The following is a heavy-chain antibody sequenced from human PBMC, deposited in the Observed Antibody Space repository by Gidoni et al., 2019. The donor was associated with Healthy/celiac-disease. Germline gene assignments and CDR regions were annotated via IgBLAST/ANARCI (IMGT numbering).Heavy chain of an antibody. CDR3: ARGNYDSSGLDDAFDI. D-gene: IGHD3-22*01. CDR1: GGSISSGCYY. J-gene: IGHJ3*02. V-gene: IGHV4-31*03. Sequence: QVQLQESGPGLVKPSQTLSLTCTVSGGSISSGCYYWSWIRQHPGKGLEWIGYIYYSGSTYYNPSLKSRVTISVDTSKNQFSLKLSSVTAADTAVYYCARGNYDSSGLDDAFDIWGQGTMVTVSS. CDR2: IYYSGST.